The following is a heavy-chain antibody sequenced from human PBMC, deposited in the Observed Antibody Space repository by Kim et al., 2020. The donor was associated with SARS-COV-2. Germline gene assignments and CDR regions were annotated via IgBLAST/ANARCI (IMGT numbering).Heavy chain of an antibody. D-gene: IGHD1-20*01. Sequence: GGSLRLSCAASGFTFADYAMHWVRQAPGKGLEWVSGISWDGGSMAYADSVKGRFTISRDNAKKSLYLQMNSLRTEDTALYYCGKDIGLIYKVVLHWGRGALVTVSS. J-gene: IGHJ1*01. V-gene: IGHV3-9*01. CDR3: GKDIGLIYKVVLH. CDR1: GFTFADYA. CDR2: ISWDGGSM.